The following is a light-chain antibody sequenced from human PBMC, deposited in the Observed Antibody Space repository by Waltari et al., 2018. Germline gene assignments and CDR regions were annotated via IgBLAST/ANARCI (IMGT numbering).Light chain of an antibody. CDR1: SDDVGGYNY. V-gene: IGLV2-8*01. CDR2: QVS. CDR3: SSFAGSNAVL. J-gene: IGLJ2*01. Sequence: QSALTQPPSASGSPGQSVTISCTGTSDDVGGYNYVSWYQQHPGKAPKFLIYQVSNRPSGVPDRFSGSKSGNTASLTVSGLQAEDEADYYGSSFAGSNAVLFGGGTKLTVL.